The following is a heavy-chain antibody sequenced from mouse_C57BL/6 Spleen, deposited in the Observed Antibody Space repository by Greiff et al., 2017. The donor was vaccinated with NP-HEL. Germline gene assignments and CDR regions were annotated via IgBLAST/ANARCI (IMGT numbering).Heavy chain of an antibody. CDR2: ISSGGSYT. J-gene: IGHJ3*01. V-gene: IGHV5-6*01. CDR3: ARRGTTVVAKDWFAY. Sequence: EVQGVESGGDLVKPGGSLKLSCAASGFTFSSYGMSWVRQTPDKRLEWVATISSGGSYTYYPDSVKGRFTISRDNAKNTLYLQMSSLKSEDTAMYYCARRGTTVVAKDWFAYWGQGTLVTVSA. D-gene: IGHD1-1*01. CDR1: GFTFSSYG.